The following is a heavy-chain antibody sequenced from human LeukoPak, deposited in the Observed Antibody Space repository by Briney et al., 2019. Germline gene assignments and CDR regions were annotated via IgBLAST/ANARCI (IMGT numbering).Heavy chain of an antibody. CDR3: VRGVGGEYFYFDR. D-gene: IGHD1-26*01. CDR2: IYHSGAA. J-gene: IGHJ4*02. V-gene: IGHV4-30-4*07. CDR1: GDSISSDGHS. Sequence: SETLSLTCGVSGDSISSDGHSCSWIWQPPGKGLEWVGYIYHSGAAYHNPSLKSRLALSVDTSNNQFSLRLRSVTAADTAVYYCVRGVGGEYFYFDRWGQGALVTVSS.